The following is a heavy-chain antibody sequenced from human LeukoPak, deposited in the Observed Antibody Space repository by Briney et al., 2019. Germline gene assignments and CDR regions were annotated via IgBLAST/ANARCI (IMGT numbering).Heavy chain of an antibody. D-gene: IGHD5-12*01. V-gene: IGHV3-23*01. CDR3: AKLSGYDLAY. J-gene: IGHJ4*02. Sequence: PGGSLRLSCAAYGFTFSNYAMSWVRQAPGKGLEWVSAISGSGDSTYYADSVKGRFTISRDTSGNTLYLQMNSLRAEDTAVYYCAKLSGYDLAYWGQGTLVTVSS. CDR2: ISGSGDST. CDR1: GFTFSNYA.